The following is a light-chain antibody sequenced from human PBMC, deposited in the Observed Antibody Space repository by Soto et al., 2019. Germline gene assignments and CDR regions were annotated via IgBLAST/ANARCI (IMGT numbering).Light chain of an antibody. CDR2: TGS. V-gene: IGKV1-12*01. CDR1: QAIDSW. J-gene: IGKJ1*01. CDR3: QQTLSFPPT. Sequence: DIDMTHSPSSVSASVCDRVTITCRASQAIDSWLAWYQQKPGEAPKLLIFTGSLLHSGVPPRFSGSGSGTDFTLTISSLQPEDFATYYCQQTLSFPPTFGQGTKVDIK.